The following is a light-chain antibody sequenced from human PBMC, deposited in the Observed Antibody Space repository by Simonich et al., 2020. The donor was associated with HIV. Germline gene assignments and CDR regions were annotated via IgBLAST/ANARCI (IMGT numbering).Light chain of an antibody. CDR3: QQYYSTPPT. Sequence: DIVMTQSPDSLAVSLGERATINCKSSQSVLYSSNNKNHLAWYQQKPGQPPQLLIYSASTRESGVPDRFSATGSWTNFTLTSSSLQAEDVAVYYCQQYYSTPPTFGQGTKVEIK. CDR1: QSVLYSSNNKNH. V-gene: IGKV4-1*01. J-gene: IGKJ1*01. CDR2: SAS.